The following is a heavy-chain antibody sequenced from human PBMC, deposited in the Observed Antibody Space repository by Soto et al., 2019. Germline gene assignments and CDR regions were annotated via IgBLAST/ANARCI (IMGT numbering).Heavy chain of an antibody. CDR2: IYYSGST. D-gene: IGHD6-13*01. J-gene: IGHJ6*03. V-gene: IGHV4-59*08. CDR1: GGSISSYY. CDR3: ARRNLGIAAAALYCSYMDV. Sequence: QVQLQESGPGLVKPSETLSLTCTVSGGSISSYYWRWIRQPPGKGLEWIGYIYYSGSTNSNPSLRSRDTIPVDTSNDQFSRKLSSMTAADTAVYYCARRNLGIAAAALYCSYMDVWCKGTTVTVSS.